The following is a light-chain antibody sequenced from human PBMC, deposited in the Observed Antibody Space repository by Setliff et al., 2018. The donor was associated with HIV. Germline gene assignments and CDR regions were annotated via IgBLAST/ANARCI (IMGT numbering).Light chain of an antibody. Sequence: QSVLTQPRSVSGSPRQSVTISCTGTSSDIGAYTYVSWYQQHPGKAPKLMIYDVTKWPSGVPDRFSGSKSGNTASLTISGLQAEDEADYYCCSYAGSYTYVFGTGTKVTVL. V-gene: IGLV2-11*01. CDR1: SSDIGAYTY. J-gene: IGLJ1*01. CDR3: CSYAGSYTYV. CDR2: DVT.